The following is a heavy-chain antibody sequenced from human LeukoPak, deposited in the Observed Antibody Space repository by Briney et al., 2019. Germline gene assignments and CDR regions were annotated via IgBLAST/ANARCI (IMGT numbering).Heavy chain of an antibody. CDR3: ARDLNGGNSA. J-gene: IGHJ5*02. V-gene: IGHV1-2*02. CDR2: IKPSSGGT. D-gene: IGHD4-23*01. Sequence: ASVKVSCKVSGYTFTDYYMHWVRQAPGQGLEWMGWIKPSSGGTNYAQKFQGRVTMTRDTSINIDYMELSSLRSDDTAVYYCARDLNGGNSAWGQGTLVTVSS. CDR1: GYTFTDYY.